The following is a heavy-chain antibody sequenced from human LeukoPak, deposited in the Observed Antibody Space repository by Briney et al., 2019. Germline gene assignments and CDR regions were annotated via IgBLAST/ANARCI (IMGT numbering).Heavy chain of an antibody. CDR1: GGPISSYY. D-gene: IGHD3-22*01. Sequence: SETLSLTCTVSGGPISSYYWSWIRQPPGKGLEWIGYIYYSGSNNYNPSLKSRVTLSLDKSNNQFSLKLSSVTAADAAVYYCARHNYYDSRVDYWGQGTLVTVSS. V-gene: IGHV4-59*01. J-gene: IGHJ4*02. CDR2: IYYSGSN. CDR3: ARHNYYDSRVDY.